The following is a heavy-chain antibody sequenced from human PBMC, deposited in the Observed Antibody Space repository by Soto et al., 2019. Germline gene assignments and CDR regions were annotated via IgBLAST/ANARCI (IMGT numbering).Heavy chain of an antibody. CDR1: GYTFTSYG. D-gene: IGHD3-22*01. CDR3: ARVPPIDYYDSSGYAFDI. J-gene: IGHJ3*02. CDR2: ISAYNGNT. Sequence: ASVKVSCKASGYTFTSYGISCVRQAPGHVLEWMGWISAYNGNTNYAQKLQGRVTMTTDTSTSTAYMELRSLRSDDTAVYYCARVPPIDYYDSSGYAFDIWGQGTMVTVSS. V-gene: IGHV1-18*01.